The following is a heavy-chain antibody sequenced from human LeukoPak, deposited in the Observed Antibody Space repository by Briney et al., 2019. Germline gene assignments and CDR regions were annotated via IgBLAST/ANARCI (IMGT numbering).Heavy chain of an antibody. Sequence: GRSLRLSCAASGFTFSVHGMHWVRQAPGKGLEWVAIIWYNGSKKYYAESVKGRFTISRDNSKNTLYLQMSSLRAEDTAVYYCARDPYGSGDGYFDYWGQGTLVTVSS. D-gene: IGHD3-10*01. CDR2: IWYNGSKK. CDR3: ARDPYGSGDGYFDY. J-gene: IGHJ4*02. CDR1: GFTFSVHG. V-gene: IGHV3-33*01.